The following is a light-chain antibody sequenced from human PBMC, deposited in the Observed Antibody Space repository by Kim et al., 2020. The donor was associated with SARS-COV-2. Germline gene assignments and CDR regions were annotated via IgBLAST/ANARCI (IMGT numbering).Light chain of an antibody. CDR3: QQYNNYPYS. J-gene: IGKJ2*03. CDR2: KAS. Sequence: SESVGDRVTIPCRASQSISSWLAWYQQKPGTAPKLLIYKASSLESGVPSRFSGSGSGTEFTLTFSSLQPDDFATYYCQQYNNYPYSFGQGTKLEI. CDR1: QSISSW. V-gene: IGKV1-5*03.